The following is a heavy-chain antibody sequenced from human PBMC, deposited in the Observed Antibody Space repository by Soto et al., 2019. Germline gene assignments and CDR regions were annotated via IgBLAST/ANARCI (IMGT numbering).Heavy chain of an antibody. Sequence: KPSETLSLTCTVSGGSINSRSYYWGWIRQSPGKGLEWIGSIYYSGSTYYNPSLKSRVTISVDTSKNQFSLKLSSVTAADTAVYYCARELGYCSGGSCSIYYYYGMDVWGQGTTVTVSS. V-gene: IGHV4-39*07. CDR3: ARELGYCSGGSCSIYYYYGMDV. CDR1: GGSINSRSYY. D-gene: IGHD2-15*01. CDR2: IYYSGST. J-gene: IGHJ6*02.